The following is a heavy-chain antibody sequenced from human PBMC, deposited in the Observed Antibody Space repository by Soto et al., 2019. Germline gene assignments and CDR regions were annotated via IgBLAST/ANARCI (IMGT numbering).Heavy chain of an antibody. CDR2: IYYSGST. D-gene: IGHD4-17*01. V-gene: IGHV4-59*01. Sequence: PXAILSLNFTVSGGSISSYEWSWIRQPPGKGLEWIGYIYYSGSTNYNPSLKSRVTISVDTSKNQFSLKLSSVTAADTAVYYCARGSYGGNLYFDYWGQGTLVTVS. CDR3: ARGSYGGNLYFDY. CDR1: GGSISSYE. J-gene: IGHJ4*02.